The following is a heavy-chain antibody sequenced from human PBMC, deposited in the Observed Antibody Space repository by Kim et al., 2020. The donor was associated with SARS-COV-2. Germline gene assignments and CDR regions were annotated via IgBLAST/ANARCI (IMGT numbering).Heavy chain of an antibody. Sequence: GGSLRLSCAASGFTVSSNYMSWVRQAPGKGLEWVSVIYSEGSTYYADSVEHGYTISRDNSKNTLYLQINSLRAEDTAAYYCARGSRTSYIYHCGHGTLVTVSS. J-gene: IGHJ4*01. D-gene: IGHD2-2*01. CDR3: ARGSRTSYIYH. CDR1: GFTVSSNY. V-gene: IGHV3-53*01. CDR2: IYSEGST.